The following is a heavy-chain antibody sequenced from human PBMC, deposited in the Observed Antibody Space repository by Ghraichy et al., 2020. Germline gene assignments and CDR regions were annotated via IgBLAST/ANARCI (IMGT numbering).Heavy chain of an antibody. D-gene: IGHD4-17*01. CDR2: IYYSGST. CDR1: GGSISSYY. Sequence: SETLSLTCTVSGGSISSYYWSWIRQPPGKGLEWIGYIYYSGSTNYNPSLKSRVTISVDTSKNQFSLKLSFVTAADTAVYYCAREGYGDYQRGGDVWGQGTTVTVSS. CDR3: AREGYGDYQRGGDV. J-gene: IGHJ6*02. V-gene: IGHV4-59*01.